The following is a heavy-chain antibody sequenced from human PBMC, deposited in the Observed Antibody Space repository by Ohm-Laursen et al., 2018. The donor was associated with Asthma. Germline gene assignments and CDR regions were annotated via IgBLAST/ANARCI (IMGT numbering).Heavy chain of an antibody. V-gene: IGHV3-21*01. Sequence: SLRLSCAASGYTFSRYSIHWVRQVPGKGLEWVASISTASTFIYYAGSVRGRFTTSRDNAKNLVFLQMNDVRAEDTALYYCARIGPEWELPGREYSLHHWGEGTLVTVSS. CDR1: GYTFSRYS. CDR2: ISTASTFI. J-gene: IGHJ1*01. D-gene: IGHD1-26*01. CDR3: ARIGPEWELPGREYSLHH.